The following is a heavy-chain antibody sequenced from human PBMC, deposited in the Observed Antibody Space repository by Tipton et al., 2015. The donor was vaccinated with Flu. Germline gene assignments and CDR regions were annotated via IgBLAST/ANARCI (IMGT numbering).Heavy chain of an antibody. V-gene: IGHV4-34*01. CDR1: GGSFSGYY. Sequence: GSLRLSCAVYGGSFSGYYWSWIRQPPGKGLEWIGEINHSGSTNCNPSLKSRVTISVDTSKNQFSLKLSSVTAADTAVHYCARGTYGGGDYWGQGTLVTVSS. J-gene: IGHJ4*02. CDR2: INHSGST. CDR3: ARGTYGGGDY. D-gene: IGHD4-23*01.